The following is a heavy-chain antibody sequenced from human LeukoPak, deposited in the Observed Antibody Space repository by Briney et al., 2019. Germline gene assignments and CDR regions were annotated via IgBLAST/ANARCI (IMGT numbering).Heavy chain of an antibody. V-gene: IGHV3-7*01. Sequence: GGSLRLSCAASGFTFSSYWMSWVRQAPGKGLEWVANIKQDGSEKYYVDSVKGRFTISGDNAKNSLYLQMNSLRAEDTAVYYCASSGSYSGFDYWGQGTLVTVSS. CDR1: GFTFSSYW. CDR3: ASSGSYSGFDY. J-gene: IGHJ4*02. D-gene: IGHD3-10*01. CDR2: IKQDGSEK.